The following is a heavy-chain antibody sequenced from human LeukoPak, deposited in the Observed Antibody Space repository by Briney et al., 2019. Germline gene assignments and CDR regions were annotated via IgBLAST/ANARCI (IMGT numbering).Heavy chain of an antibody. CDR3: AKDWHILSGRNCFDP. V-gene: IGHV1-18*01. CDR2: VISYNGDT. CDR1: GYTFNNYG. Sequence: AAVKVSCKTSGYTFNNYGISWVRQAPGQGLEWMVWVISYNGDTNYAQKFQGRVTMSTDTSTSTAYMELRGLRFDDTAIYYCAKDWHILSGRNCFDPWGQGTLVTVSS. J-gene: IGHJ5*02. D-gene: IGHD3-9*01.